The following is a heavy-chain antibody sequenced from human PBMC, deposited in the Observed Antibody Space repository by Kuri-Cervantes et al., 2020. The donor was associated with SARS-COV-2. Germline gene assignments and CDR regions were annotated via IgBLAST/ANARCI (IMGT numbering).Heavy chain of an antibody. V-gene: IGHV3-23*01. CDR3: AKDKFMYYDSSGYYDY. CDR1: GFTFSSYA. J-gene: IGHJ4*02. CDR2: ISGSGGST. Sequence: GESLKISCAASGFTFSSYAMSWVRQAPGKGLEWVPAISGSGGSTYYADSVKGRFTISRDNSKNTLYLQMNSLRAEDTAVYYCAKDKFMYYDSSGYYDYWGQGTLVTVSS. D-gene: IGHD3-22*01.